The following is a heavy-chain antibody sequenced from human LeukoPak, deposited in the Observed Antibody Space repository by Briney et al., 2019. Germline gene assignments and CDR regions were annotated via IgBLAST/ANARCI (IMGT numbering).Heavy chain of an antibody. V-gene: IGHV4-31*03. D-gene: IGHD3-10*01. Sequence: SQTLSLTCTVSGVSISSGGYYWSWIRQHPGKGLEWIGHIYYSGSTDYNPSLKSRLTISIDTSKNQFSLNLSSLTAADTAVYFCARDVYFGSGSFGHFDYWGQGTLVTVSS. CDR1: GVSISSGGYY. CDR2: IYYSGST. CDR3: ARDVYFGSGSFGHFDY. J-gene: IGHJ4*02.